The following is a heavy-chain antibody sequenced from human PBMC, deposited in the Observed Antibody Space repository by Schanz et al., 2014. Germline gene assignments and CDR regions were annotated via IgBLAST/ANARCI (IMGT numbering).Heavy chain of an antibody. CDR1: GGSINSNSYY. V-gene: IGHV4-39*01. CDR3: ARHGPLAGIPLDY. J-gene: IGHJ4*02. CDR2: VFYTGTP. D-gene: IGHD6-19*01. Sequence: QLQLQESGPGLVKPSETLSLICSVSGGSINSNSYYWGWIRQPPGKGLEWIGNVFYTGTPYTNPSPGGRLTLPVDPSNNQSPLNLPPVPAADTAVYFCARHGPLAGIPLDYWGRGTLVTVSS.